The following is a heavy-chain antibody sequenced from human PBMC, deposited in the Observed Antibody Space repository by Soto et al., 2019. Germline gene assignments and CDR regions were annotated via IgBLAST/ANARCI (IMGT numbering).Heavy chain of an antibody. J-gene: IGHJ6*02. V-gene: IGHV3-53*01. CDR1: GFSVTANS. CDR3: ARDRVTMVRGVISYYGMDV. Sequence: QPGGSLRLSCAASGFSVTANSMSWVRQAPGKGLEWVSVMHSHVTTYYADSVKGRFIISRDNSKNTLYLQMNSLRAEDTAVYYCARDRVTMVRGVISYYGMDVWGQGTTVTVSS. D-gene: IGHD3-10*01. CDR2: MHSHVTT.